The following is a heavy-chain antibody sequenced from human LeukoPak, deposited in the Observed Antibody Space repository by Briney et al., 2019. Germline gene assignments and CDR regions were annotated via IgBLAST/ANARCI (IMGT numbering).Heavy chain of an antibody. CDR2: IWYDGSNK. J-gene: IGHJ6*03. D-gene: IGHD3-10*01. CDR3: ARVRLVRGVQIQYYYYYMDV. Sequence: GGSLRLSCAASGFTFSSYGMHWVRQAPGKGLEWVAVIWYDGSNKYYADSVKGRFTIFRDNSKNTLYLQMNSLRAEDTAVYYCARVRLVRGVQIQYYYYYMDVWGKGTTVTVSS. V-gene: IGHV3-33*01. CDR1: GFTFSSYG.